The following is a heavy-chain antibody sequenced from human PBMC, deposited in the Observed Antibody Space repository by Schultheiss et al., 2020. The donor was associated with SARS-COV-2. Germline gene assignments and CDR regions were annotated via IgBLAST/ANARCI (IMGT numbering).Heavy chain of an antibody. CDR2: ISSSSSYI. V-gene: IGHV3-21*01. CDR3: ARDGGLGSDTAMERYYYYYYMDV. CDR1: GFTFSTYA. J-gene: IGHJ6*03. Sequence: GGSLRLSCAASGFTFSTYAMSWVRQAPGKGLEWVSSISSSSSYIYYADSVKGRFTISRDNAKNSLYLQMNSLRAEDTAVYYCARDGGLGSDTAMERYYYYYYMDVWGKGTTVTVSS. D-gene: IGHD5-18*01.